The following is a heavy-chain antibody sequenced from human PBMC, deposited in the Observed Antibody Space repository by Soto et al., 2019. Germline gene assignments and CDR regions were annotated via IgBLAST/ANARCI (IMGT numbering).Heavy chain of an antibody. CDR1: GVSISSGGYY. V-gene: IGHV4-31*03. J-gene: IGHJ6*02. CDR2: IYYSGST. Sequence: KTSETLSLTCTVSGVSISSGGYYWIWIRQHPGKGLEWIGYIYYSGSTYDNPSLKSRVTISVDTSKNQFSLKLSSVTAADTAVYYCARGGDGYLLIYYGMDVWGQGTTVTVSS. D-gene: IGHD2-21*01. CDR3: ARGGDGYLLIYYGMDV.